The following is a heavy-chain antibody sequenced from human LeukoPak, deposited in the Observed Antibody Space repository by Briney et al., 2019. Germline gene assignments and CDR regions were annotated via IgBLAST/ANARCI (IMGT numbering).Heavy chain of an antibody. D-gene: IGHD3-10*01. CDR1: GFTFSSYA. CDR2: ISGNGGST. Sequence: GGSLRLSCAASGFTFSSYAMSWVRQAPGKGLEWVSAISGNGGSTYYADSVKGRFTISRDNSENTLYLQMNSLRAEDTAVYYCAKDREGDYYGSGTYNYWGQGTLVTVSS. CDR3: AKDREGDYYGSGTYNY. J-gene: IGHJ4*02. V-gene: IGHV3-23*01.